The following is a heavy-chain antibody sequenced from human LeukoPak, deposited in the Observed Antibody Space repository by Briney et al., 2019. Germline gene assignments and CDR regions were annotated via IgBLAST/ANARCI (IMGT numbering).Heavy chain of an antibody. CDR1: GFTFSSYG. D-gene: IGHD5-18*01. V-gene: IGHV3-30*18. J-gene: IGHJ4*02. Sequence: GGSLRLSCAASGFTFSSYGMHWVRQAPGKGLEWVAAISYDGSNKYYADSVKGRFTISRDNSKNTLYLQMNSLRAEDTAVYYCAKDARKWIQLWTFDYWGQGTLVTVSS. CDR2: ISYDGSNK. CDR3: AKDARKWIQLWTFDY.